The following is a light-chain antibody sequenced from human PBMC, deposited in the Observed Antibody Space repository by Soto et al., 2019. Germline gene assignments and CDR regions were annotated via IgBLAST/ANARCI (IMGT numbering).Light chain of an antibody. CDR2: GAS. CDR1: QTVNNN. J-gene: IGKJ1*01. V-gene: IGKV3-15*01. CDR3: QQYNNWPQT. Sequence: IVKTQAPATLSVSPGEGATLSCRAIQTVNNNVAWYQLKDGQVPRLLIYGASTRATDIPARFSGSGSGTEFTLTISSLQSEDFAEYHCQQYNNWPQTFGQGTKVDIK.